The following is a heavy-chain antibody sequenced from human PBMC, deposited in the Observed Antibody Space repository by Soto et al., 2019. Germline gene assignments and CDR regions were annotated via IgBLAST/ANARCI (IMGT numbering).Heavy chain of an antibody. CDR1: GYTFTNYG. Sequence: QVQLVQSGAEVKKPGASVKVSCKASGYTFTNYGFSWVRQAPGQGLEWMGWISAYNGNTNYAPKLQGRVTLTTDTDTSTAYMELRSLRSTDTAVYYCARDRQYYYDSSAYPGFDSWGQGTLVTVSS. CDR2: ISAYNGNT. D-gene: IGHD3-22*01. J-gene: IGHJ4*02. V-gene: IGHV1-18*01. CDR3: ARDRQYYYDSSAYPGFDS.